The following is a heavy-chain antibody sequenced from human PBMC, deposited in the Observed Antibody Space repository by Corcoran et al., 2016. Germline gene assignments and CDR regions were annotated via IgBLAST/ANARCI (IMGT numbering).Heavy chain of an antibody. CDR1: GFTFSSYS. V-gene: IGHV3-48*04. Sequence: EVQLVESGGGLVQPGGSLRLSCAASGFTFSSYSINWVRQAPGKGLEWVSYISSSSSTIYYADSVKGRFTISRDNAKNSLYLQMNSRRAEDTAVYYCARGEGDFDIWGQGTMVTVSS. D-gene: IGHD2-21*01. J-gene: IGHJ3*02. CDR2: ISSSSSTI. CDR3: ARGEGDFDI.